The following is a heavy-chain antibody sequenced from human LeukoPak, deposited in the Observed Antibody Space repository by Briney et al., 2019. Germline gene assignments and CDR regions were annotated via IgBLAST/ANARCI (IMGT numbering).Heavy chain of an antibody. CDR2: INHSGST. D-gene: IGHD3-3*01. J-gene: IGHJ4*02. V-gene: IGHV4-34*01. CDR1: GGSFSGYY. Sequence: SETLSLTCAVYGGSFSGYYWSWIRQPPGKGLEWIGEINHSGSTNYNPSLKSRVTISVDTSKNQFSLKLSSVIAADTAVYYCARGLRYDFWSGYSDYWGQGTLVTVSS. CDR3: ARGLRYDFWSGYSDY.